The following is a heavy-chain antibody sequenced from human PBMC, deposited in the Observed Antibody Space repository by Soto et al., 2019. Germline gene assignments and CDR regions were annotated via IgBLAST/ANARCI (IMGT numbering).Heavy chain of an antibody. CDR3: ARAKGGYGGNSEGAVGYYYYGMDV. J-gene: IGHJ6*02. CDR2: INPNSGGT. D-gene: IGHD4-17*01. Sequence: ASVKVSCKASGYTFTGYYMHWVRQAPGQGLEWMGWINPNSGGTNYAQKFQGWVTMTRDTSISTAYMELSRLRSDDTAVYYCARAKGGYGGNSEGAVGYYYYGMDVWGQGTTVTVSS. CDR1: GYTFTGYY. V-gene: IGHV1-2*04.